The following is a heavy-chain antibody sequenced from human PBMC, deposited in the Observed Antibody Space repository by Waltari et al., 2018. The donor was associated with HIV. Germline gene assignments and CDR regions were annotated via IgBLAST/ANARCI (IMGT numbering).Heavy chain of an antibody. V-gene: IGHV1-69*12. CDR1: GGSFSNYV. J-gene: IGHJ4*02. D-gene: IGHD6-19*01. CDR2: IIPVFGTA. Sequence: QVQLVQSGAEVKKPGSSVKVSCKASGGSFSNYVISGVRQAPGQGLEWMGGIIPVFGTANYAQKFQGRVTITADESTSTAYMELSSLRSEDTAVYYCASLSGYSSGWSNWGQGTLVTVSS. CDR3: ASLSGYSSGWSN.